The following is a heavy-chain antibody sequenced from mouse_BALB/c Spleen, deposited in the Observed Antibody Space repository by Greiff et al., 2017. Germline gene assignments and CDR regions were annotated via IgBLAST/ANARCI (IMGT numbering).Heavy chain of an antibody. CDR1: GYSITSDYA. D-gene: IGHD2-14*01. Sequence: EVKLVESGPGLVKPSQSLSLTCTVTGYSITSDYAWNWIRQFPGNKLEWMGYISYSGSTSYNPSLKSRISITRDTSKNQFFLQLNSVTTEDTATYYCARYDRTLYFDYWGQGTTLTVSS. CDR3: ARYDRTLYFDY. J-gene: IGHJ2*01. CDR2: ISYSGST. V-gene: IGHV3-2*02.